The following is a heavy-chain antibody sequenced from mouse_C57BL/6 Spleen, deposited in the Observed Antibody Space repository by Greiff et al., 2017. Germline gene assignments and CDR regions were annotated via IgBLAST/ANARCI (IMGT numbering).Heavy chain of an antibody. CDR2: IDPSASVT. CDR3: APPRSFPS. V-gene: IGHV1-52*01. Sequence: QVQLQQPGAELVRPGSSVKLSCKASGYTFTSYWMHWVKQRPIQGLEWICNIDPSASVTPYNQKFKEKATLTVDKSSSPAYMQLLLLTSDHSAVSYSAPPRSFPSWAPGPSLPVSS. J-gene: IGHJ2*02. CDR1: GYTFTSYW.